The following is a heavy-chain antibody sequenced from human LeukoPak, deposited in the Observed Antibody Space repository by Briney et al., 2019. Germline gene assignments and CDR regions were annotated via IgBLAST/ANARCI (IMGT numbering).Heavy chain of an antibody. J-gene: IGHJ4*02. D-gene: IGHD4-23*01. CDR3: AKLLSNSGRFLY. Sequence: GGSLRLSCGASGFTFSSFGMHWVRQAPGKGLEWVAFIRNDGSNKYYADSVKGRFTISRDNSKNTLYLQMNSLRAEDTAVYYCAKLLSNSGRFLYWGQGTLVTVSS. CDR2: IRNDGSNK. V-gene: IGHV3-30*02. CDR1: GFTFSSFG.